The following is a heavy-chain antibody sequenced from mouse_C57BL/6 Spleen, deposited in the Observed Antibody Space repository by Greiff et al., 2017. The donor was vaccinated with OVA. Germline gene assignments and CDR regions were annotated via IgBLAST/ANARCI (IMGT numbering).Heavy chain of an antibody. D-gene: IGHD1-1*01. CDR1: GFNIKDDY. CDR3: TIYGSSYWYFDV. J-gene: IGHJ1*03. CDR2: IDPENGDT. V-gene: IGHV14-4*01. Sequence: VQLQQSGAELVRPGASVKLSCTASGFNIKDDYMHWVKQRPEQGLEWIGWIDPENGDTEYASKFQGKATITADTSSNTAYLQLSSLTSEDTAVYYCTIYGSSYWYFDVWGTGTTVTVSS.